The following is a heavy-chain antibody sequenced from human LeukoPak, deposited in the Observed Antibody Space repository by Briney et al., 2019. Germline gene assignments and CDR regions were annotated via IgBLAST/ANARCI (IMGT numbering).Heavy chain of an antibody. Sequence: ETLSLTCAVYGGSFSGYYWSWIRQPPGKGLEWIGEINHSGSTNYNPSLKSRVTISVDTSKNQFSLKLSSVTAADTAVYYCASSFLGYCSGGSCYPDAFDIWGQGTMVTVSS. CDR2: INHSGST. J-gene: IGHJ3*02. CDR1: GGSFSGYY. D-gene: IGHD2-15*01. CDR3: ASSFLGYCSGGSCYPDAFDI. V-gene: IGHV4-34*01.